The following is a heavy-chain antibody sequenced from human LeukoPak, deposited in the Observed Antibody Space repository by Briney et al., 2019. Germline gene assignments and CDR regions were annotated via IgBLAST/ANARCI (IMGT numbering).Heavy chain of an antibody. D-gene: IGHD1-26*01. J-gene: IGHJ1*01. CDR3: AGSGRGYSGSYYGD. CDR2: IIPIFGTA. Sequence: SVKVSCKASGCTFSSYAISWVRQAPGQGLEWMGGIIPIFGTANYAQKFQGRVTITTDESTSTAYMELSSLRSEDTAVYYCAGSGRGYSGSYYGDWGQGTLVTVSS. V-gene: IGHV1-69*05. CDR1: GCTFSSYA.